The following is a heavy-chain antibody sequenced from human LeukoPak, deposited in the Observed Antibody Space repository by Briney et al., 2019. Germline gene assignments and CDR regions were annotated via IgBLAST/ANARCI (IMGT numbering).Heavy chain of an antibody. D-gene: IGHD2-15*01. Sequence: AGNLTLSCAASGFTFSDNYMTWVRRAPGKGREWISHISGRSTDTNYADPVKGRFTISRDNAKNSLYLQMNSLRVEDAAVYYCARDSAGTCSGAGCDPDDFDYWGEGTLVTVS. V-gene: IGHV3-11*06. CDR1: GFTFSDNY. J-gene: IGHJ4*02. CDR2: ISGRSTDT. CDR3: ARDSAGTCSGAGCDPDDFDY.